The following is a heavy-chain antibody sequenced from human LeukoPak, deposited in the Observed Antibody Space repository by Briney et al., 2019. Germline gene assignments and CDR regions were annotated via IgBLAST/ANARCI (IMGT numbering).Heavy chain of an antibody. CDR2: IYTSGST. V-gene: IGHV4-4*07. J-gene: IGHJ3*02. Sequence: SETLSLTCTVSGGSISSYYWSWIRQPAGKGLEWIGRIYTSGSTNYNPSLKSRVTMSVDTSKNQFSLKLSSVTAADTAVYYCARQNDILTGRDDAFDIWGQGTMVTVSS. D-gene: IGHD3-9*01. CDR1: GGSISSYY. CDR3: ARQNDILTGRDDAFDI.